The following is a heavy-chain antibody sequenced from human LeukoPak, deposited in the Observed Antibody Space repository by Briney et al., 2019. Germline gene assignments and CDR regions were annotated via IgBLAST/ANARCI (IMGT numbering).Heavy chain of an antibody. CDR1: GGTFSSYT. V-gene: IGHV1-69*04. Sequence: SVKVSCKASGGTFSSYTISWVRQAPGQGLEWMGRIIPILGIANYAQKFQGRVTITADKSTSTAYMELSSLRSEDTAVYYRARESDVDTAMVWGYYFDYWGQGTLVTVSS. J-gene: IGHJ4*02. CDR2: IIPILGIA. CDR3: ARESDVDTAMVWGYYFDY. D-gene: IGHD5-18*01.